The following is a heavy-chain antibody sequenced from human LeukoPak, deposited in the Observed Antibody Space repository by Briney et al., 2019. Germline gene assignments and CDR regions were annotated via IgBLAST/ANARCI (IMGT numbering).Heavy chain of an antibody. CDR3: ARDRGDIVVVPAAGVDY. V-gene: IGHV3-11*01. CDR1: GFTFSDYY. CDR2: ISSSGSTI. J-gene: IGHJ4*02. D-gene: IGHD2-2*01. Sequence: PGGSLRLSCAASGFTFSDYYMSWIRQAPGKGLEWVSYISSSGSTIYYADSVKGRFTISRDNGKNSLYLQMNSLRAEDTAVYYCARDRGDIVVVPAAGVDYWGQGTLVTVSS.